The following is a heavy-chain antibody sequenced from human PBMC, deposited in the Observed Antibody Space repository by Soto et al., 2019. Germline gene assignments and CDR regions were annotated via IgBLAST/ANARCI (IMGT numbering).Heavy chain of an antibody. CDR3: TTGLTAHFDY. D-gene: IGHD2-21*02. Sequence: PGGSLRLSCAASGFSFSSYTLNWVRRAPGKGLEWVATSSDRRTGNTHYSDSVRGRFTLSRDYSRNILFLQMDSLRADDTARYYCTTGLTAHFDYWGRGTQVTVSS. CDR1: GFSFSSYT. CDR2: SSDRRTGNT. J-gene: IGHJ4*02. V-gene: IGHV3-23*01.